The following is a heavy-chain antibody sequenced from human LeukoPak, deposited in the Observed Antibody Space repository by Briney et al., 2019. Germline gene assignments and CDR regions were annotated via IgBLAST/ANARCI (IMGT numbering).Heavy chain of an antibody. J-gene: IGHJ3*02. CDR1: GGSVSSYY. CDR3: ARVRLSGTYLDAFDI. Sequence: SETLSLTCTVSGGSVSSYYWSWIRQPPGKGLEWIGYIYYSGSTNYNPSLKSRVTISVDTSKNQFSLKLNSIPTADTAVYYCARVRLSGTYLDAFDIWGQGTMVTVSS. CDR2: IYYSGST. V-gene: IGHV4-59*02. D-gene: IGHD1-26*01.